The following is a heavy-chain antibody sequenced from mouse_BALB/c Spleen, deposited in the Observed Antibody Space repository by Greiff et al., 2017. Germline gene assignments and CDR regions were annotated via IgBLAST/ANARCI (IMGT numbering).Heavy chain of an antibody. V-gene: IGHV1S56*01. D-gene: IGHD2-14*01. CDR2: IYPGNVNT. Sequence: QVQLQQSGPELVKPGASVRISCKASGYTFTSYYIHWVKQRPGQGLEWIGWIYPGNVNTKYNEKFKGKATLTADKSSSTAYMQLSSLTSEDSAVYFCARGRGYDDFDYWGQGTTLTVSS. J-gene: IGHJ2*01. CDR3: ARGRGYDDFDY. CDR1: GYTFTSYY.